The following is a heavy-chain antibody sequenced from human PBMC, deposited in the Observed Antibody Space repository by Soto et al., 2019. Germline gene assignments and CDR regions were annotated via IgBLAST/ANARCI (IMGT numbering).Heavy chain of an antibody. CDR3: AKGLYSSSGPDYYMDV. CDR1: GFTFSSYA. D-gene: IGHD6-6*01. J-gene: IGHJ6*03. Sequence: TGGSLRLSCAASGFTFSSYAMSWVRQAPGKGLEWVSAISGSGGSTYYADSVKGRFTISRDNSKNTLYLQMNSLRAEDTAVYYCAKGLYSSSGPDYYMDVWGKGTTVTVS. V-gene: IGHV3-23*01. CDR2: ISGSGGST.